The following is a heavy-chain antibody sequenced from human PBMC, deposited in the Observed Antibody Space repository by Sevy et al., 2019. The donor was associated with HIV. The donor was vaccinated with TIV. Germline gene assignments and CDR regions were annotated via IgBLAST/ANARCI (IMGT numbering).Heavy chain of an antibody. V-gene: IGHV4-61*01. CDR1: GGSVSSGSYY. CDR3: VRGGVGYDSSGYYSTFDY. D-gene: IGHD3-22*01. J-gene: IGHJ4*02. CDR2: IYYSGST. Sequence: KQSQTLSLTCTVSGGSVSSGSYYWSWIRQPPGKGLEWIGYIYYSGSTNYNPSLKSRVTISVDTSKNQFSLKLSSVTAADTAVYYCVRGGVGYDSSGYYSTFDYWGQGTLVTVSS.